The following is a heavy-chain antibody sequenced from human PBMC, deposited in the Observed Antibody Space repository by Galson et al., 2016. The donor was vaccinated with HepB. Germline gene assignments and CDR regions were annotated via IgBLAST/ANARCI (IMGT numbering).Heavy chain of an antibody. V-gene: IGHV4-59*08. CDR2: INYSWNT. Sequence: ETLSLTCSISGGSISSYYWSWIRQPPGKGLEWLGYINYSWNTYYNPSLKSRVTMSVDTSKNQFSLKLNSVTAADTAVYYCARLSTTYYFGMDVWGQGTTVTVSS. J-gene: IGHJ6*02. CDR3: ARLSTTYYFGMDV. D-gene: IGHD1-1*01. CDR1: GGSISSYY.